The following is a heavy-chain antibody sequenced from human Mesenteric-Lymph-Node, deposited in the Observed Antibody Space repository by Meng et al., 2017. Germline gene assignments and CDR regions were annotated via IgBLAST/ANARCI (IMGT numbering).Heavy chain of an antibody. CDR3: AEGSGSYAVAY. V-gene: IGHV3-21*01. D-gene: IGHD1-26*01. CDR1: GFTFSGYS. J-gene: IGHJ4*02. Sequence: EFQLVESGGGLVKPGGSLRFSCPASGFTFSGYSMNWVRQAPGKGLEWVSYISSNSYYISYADSVKGRFTISRDNAKNSVYLQMNSLRAEDTAVYYCAEGSGSYAVAYWGQGTLVTVSS. CDR2: ISSNSYYI.